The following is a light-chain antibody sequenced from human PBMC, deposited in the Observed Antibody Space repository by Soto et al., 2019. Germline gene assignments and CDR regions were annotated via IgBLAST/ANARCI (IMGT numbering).Light chain of an antibody. J-gene: IGLJ1*01. Sequence: QSALTQPRSVSASPGQSVTISCTGTISDVGFYARVSWYQQPPGTAPKLLIYDVTNRPSGVPDRFSGSQSGKTASLTISGLQAGDEADYYCSSYTSSSTYVFGTGTKVTVL. CDR3: SSYTSSSTYV. CDR2: DVT. CDR1: ISDVGFYAR. V-gene: IGLV2-18*02.